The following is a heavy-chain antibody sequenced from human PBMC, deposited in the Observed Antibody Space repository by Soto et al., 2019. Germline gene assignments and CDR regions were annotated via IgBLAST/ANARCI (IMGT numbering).Heavy chain of an antibody. Sequence: QVQLVASGGGVVKPGRSLRLSCATSGFTFSSYGMHWVSQAPGKGLEWVAVLRYDGSTKYYADCVKSLFTISRDNSKNTLYMQMNSLGAEDSSVYYCAWNYHKDYWGQGILVTVSS. CDR1: GFTFSSYG. V-gene: IGHV3-33*01. CDR2: LRYDGSTK. D-gene: IGHD1-7*01. CDR3: AWNYHKDY. J-gene: IGHJ4*02.